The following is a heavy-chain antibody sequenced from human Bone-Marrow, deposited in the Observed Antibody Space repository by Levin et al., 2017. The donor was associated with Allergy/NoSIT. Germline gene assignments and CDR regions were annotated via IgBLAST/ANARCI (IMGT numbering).Heavy chain of an antibody. D-gene: IGHD3-10*01. V-gene: IGHV5-51*01. CDR3: TRQSDELPPYDGEWVEEHYFDH. CDR2: IYPGDSET. J-gene: IGHJ4*02. CDR1: GCQFTDYW. Sequence: GGSLRLSCQGSGCQFTDYWIGWVRQLPGKGLEWMGNIYPGDSETRSSPSFQGQVTFSVDKSMNTAYLQRDSLRASDTAMYYCTRQSDELPPYDGEWVEEHYFDHWGQGTLVTVSS.